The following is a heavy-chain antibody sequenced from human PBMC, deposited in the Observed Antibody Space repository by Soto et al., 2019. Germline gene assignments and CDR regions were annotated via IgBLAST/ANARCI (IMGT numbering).Heavy chain of an antibody. CDR2: ISGYNGNT. D-gene: IGHD3-22*01. J-gene: IGHJ6*02. CDR3: SRFSMIGGGFHPNYYHGMEG. V-gene: IGHV1-18*01. Sequence: QVQLVQSGAEVKKPAASVTVSCKTSGYTFSNYGINWVRQAPGQGLSWMGWISGYNGNTNYAQTVQGRVTMTTDTSTGTVYMELRSLNSDDPARYYCSRFSMIGGGFHPNYYHGMEGWGPGTTVTASS. CDR1: GYTFSNYG.